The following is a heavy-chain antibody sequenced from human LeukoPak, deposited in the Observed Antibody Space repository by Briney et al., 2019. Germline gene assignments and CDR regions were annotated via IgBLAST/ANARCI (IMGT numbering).Heavy chain of an antibody. CDR3: ARADQGATIEGKYYYYFID. CDR1: GGTFSSYA. Sequence: ASVKVSCKASGGTFSSYAISWVRQAPGQGLEWMGGIIPIFGTANYAQKFQGRVTITADKSTSTAYMELSSLRSEDTAVYYCARADQGATIEGKYYYYFIDWGKGTTVTVSS. J-gene: IGHJ6*03. D-gene: IGHD5-12*01. V-gene: IGHV1-69*06. CDR2: IIPIFGTA.